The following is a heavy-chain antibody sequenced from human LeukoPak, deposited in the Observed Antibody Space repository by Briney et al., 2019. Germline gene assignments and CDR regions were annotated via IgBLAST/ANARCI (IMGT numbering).Heavy chain of an antibody. J-gene: IGHJ6*02. V-gene: IGHV3-21*01. D-gene: IGHD3-3*01. CDR1: GFTFSSYS. CDR2: ISSSSSYI. CDR3: ARAVWSGYSSPNYYYYGIDV. Sequence: GGSLRLSCAASGFTFSSYSMNWVRQAPGKGLEWVSSISSSSSYIYYADSVKGRFTISRDNAKNSLYLHMNSLQIEDTAVYYCARAVWSGYSSPNYYYYGIDVWHQGTTVIVS.